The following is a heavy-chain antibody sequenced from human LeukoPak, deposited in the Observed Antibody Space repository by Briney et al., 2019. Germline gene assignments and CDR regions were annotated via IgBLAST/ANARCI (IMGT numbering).Heavy chain of an antibody. CDR2: IYYSGST. CDR3: ARVAVVVPAAMEDSYYYYGMDV. CDR1: GGSISSYY. D-gene: IGHD2-2*01. V-gene: IGHV4-59*01. J-gene: IGHJ6*02. Sequence: SETLSLTCTVSGGSISSYYWSWIRQPPGKGLEWIGYIYYSGSTNYNPSLKSRVTISVDTSKNQFSLKLSSVTAADTAVYYCARVAVVVPAAMEDSYYYYGMDVWGQGTTVTVSS.